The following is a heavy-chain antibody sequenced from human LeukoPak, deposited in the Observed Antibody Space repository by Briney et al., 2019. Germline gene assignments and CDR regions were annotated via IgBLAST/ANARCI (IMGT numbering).Heavy chain of an antibody. CDR1: GGSISSYY. Sequence: KPSETLSLTCTVSGGSISSYYWSWIRQPPGKGLEWIGYIYYSGSTNYNPSLKSRVTISVDTSKNQFSLKLSSVTAADTAVYYCARGYGDFRVEGRYFHSWGQGTLVTASS. J-gene: IGHJ4*02. D-gene: IGHD4-17*01. V-gene: IGHV4-59*01. CDR2: IYYSGST. CDR3: ARGYGDFRVEGRYFHS.